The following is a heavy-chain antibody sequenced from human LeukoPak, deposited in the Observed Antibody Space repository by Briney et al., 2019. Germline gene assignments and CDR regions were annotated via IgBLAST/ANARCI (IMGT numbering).Heavy chain of an antibody. CDR2: ISGNGISA. D-gene: IGHD3-9*01. J-gene: IGHJ4*02. CDR1: GFTFNIYA. Sequence: GSLRLSCAASGFTFNIYAMNWVRQAPGKGLEWVSSISGNGISAFYADSVKGRFTISRDNSKNTFFLQMNSLRAEDTAVYYCAKGASDWFLRPFDYWAQGTLVTVSS. CDR3: AKGASDWFLRPFDY. V-gene: IGHV3-23*01.